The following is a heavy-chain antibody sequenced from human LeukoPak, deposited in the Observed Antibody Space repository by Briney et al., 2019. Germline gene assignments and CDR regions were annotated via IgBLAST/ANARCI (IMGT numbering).Heavy chain of an antibody. CDR1: GFTFRNYW. V-gene: IGHV3-7*01. CDR3: ARDGGLNTNFDH. CDR2: TKPDGSAG. Sequence: PGGSLRLSRAASGFTFRNYWMGWVRQAPGKGLEWVANTKPDGSAGYYADSVRGRFTTSRDNANNFLYPQMNSLRAEDTAVYYCARDGGLNTNFDHWGQGTLVTVSS. J-gene: IGHJ4*02. D-gene: IGHD2-15*01.